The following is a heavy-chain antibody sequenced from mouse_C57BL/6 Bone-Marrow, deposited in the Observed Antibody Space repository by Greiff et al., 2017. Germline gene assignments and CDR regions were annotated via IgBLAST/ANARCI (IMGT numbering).Heavy chain of an antibody. D-gene: IGHD2-2*01. J-gene: IGHJ4*01. Sequence: VQLQQPGTELVKPGASVKLSCKASGYTFPSYWMHWVKQRPGQGLEWIGNINPSNGGTNYNEKFKSKATLTVDKSSSTAYMQLSSLTSEDSAVYYCAKGLWLRRAMDYWGQGTSVTVSS. V-gene: IGHV1-53*01. CDR3: AKGLWLRRAMDY. CDR2: INPSNGGT. CDR1: GYTFPSYW.